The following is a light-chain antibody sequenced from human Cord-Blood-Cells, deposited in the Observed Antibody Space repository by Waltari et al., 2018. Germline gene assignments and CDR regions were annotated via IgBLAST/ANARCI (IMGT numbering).Light chain of an antibody. Sequence: EIVLTQSPAPLSLSPGERATLSCKASQSVSSYLAWYQQKPGQAPMLLIYDASNRATGIPARFSGSGSGTDFTLTISSLEPEDFAVYYCQQRSNWLTFGGGTKVEIK. CDR1: QSVSSY. CDR3: QQRSNWLT. J-gene: IGKJ4*01. V-gene: IGKV3-11*01. CDR2: DAS.